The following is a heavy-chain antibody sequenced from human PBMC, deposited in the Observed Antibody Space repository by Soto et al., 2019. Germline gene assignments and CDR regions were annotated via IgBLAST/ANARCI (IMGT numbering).Heavy chain of an antibody. CDR1: GFTFSSYG. CDR2: ISYDGSNK. CDR3: AKDRLWFGELTGNYYGMDV. D-gene: IGHD3-10*01. Sequence: GGSLRLSCAASGFTFSSYGMHWVRQAPGKGLEWVAVISYDGSNKYYVDSVKGRFTISRDNSKNKTYQHMNSLRAEDTAVYYCAKDRLWFGELTGNYYGMDVWGQGTTVTVSS. V-gene: IGHV3-30*18. J-gene: IGHJ6*02.